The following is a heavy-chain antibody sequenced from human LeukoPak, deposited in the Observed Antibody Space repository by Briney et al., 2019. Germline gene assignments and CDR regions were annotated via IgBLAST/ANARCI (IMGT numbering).Heavy chain of an antibody. V-gene: IGHV1-8*01. CDR2: MNPNSGIT. CDR3: ARGLYYYDSNGRTLYDY. J-gene: IGHJ4*02. CDR1: GYTFISYD. D-gene: IGHD3-22*01. Sequence: ASVKVSCKASGYTFISYDINWVRQAPGQGLEWMGWMNPNSGITGYAQKFQGRVSMTRNTSISTAYMELSSLKSEDTAVYYCARGLYYYDSNGRTLYDYWGQGTLVTVSS.